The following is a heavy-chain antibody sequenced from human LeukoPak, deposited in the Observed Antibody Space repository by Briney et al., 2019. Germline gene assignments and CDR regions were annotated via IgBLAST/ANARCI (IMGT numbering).Heavy chain of an antibody. CDR1: GFTFSSHA. J-gene: IGHJ3*02. V-gene: IGHV3-30*04. Sequence: GGSLRLSCAASGFTFSSHALHWVRQAPGKGLEWVAVISSDGSYKYYADSVKGRFTISRDNAKNSLYLQMNSLRAEDTAVYYCARDFPGEGLAAAGTIGDAFDIWGQGTMVTVSS. CDR3: ARDFPGEGLAAAGTIGDAFDI. CDR2: ISSDGSYK. D-gene: IGHD6-13*01.